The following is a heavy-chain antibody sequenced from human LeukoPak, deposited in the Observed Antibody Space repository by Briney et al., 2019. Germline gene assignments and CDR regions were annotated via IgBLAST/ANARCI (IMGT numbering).Heavy chain of an antibody. J-gene: IGHJ5*02. V-gene: IGHV4-59*01. CDR1: GGSISSYY. Sequence: SETLSLTCTVSGGSISSYYWSWIRQPPGKGLEWIGCIYYSGSTNYNPSLKSRVTVSVDTSKNQFSLKLSSVTAADTAVYYRARGSGDDYGDPAWGFDPWGQGTLVTVSS. CDR2: IYYSGST. CDR3: ARGSGDDYGDPAWGFDP. D-gene: IGHD4-17*01.